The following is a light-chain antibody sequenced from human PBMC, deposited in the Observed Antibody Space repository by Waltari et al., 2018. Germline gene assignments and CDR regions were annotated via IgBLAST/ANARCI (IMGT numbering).Light chain of an antibody. CDR3: QQYSSFST. CDR2: MAS. CDR1: QSVGTW. V-gene: IGKV1-5*03. Sequence: IQMTQSPSTLSASVGARVTISCRASQSVGTWLAWYQQKPGKAPKLLFYMASSLESGVPSRFSGSGSGTEFTLTISSLQPDDFATYSCQQYSSFSTFGQGTKVDI. J-gene: IGKJ2*01.